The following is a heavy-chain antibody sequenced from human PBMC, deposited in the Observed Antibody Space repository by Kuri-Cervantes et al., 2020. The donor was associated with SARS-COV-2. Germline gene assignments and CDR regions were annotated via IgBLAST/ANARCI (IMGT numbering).Heavy chain of an antibody. J-gene: IGHJ4*02. CDR1: GYTFTSYD. CDR2: MNPNSGNT. CDR3: ARVASSIAARLYYFDY. Sequence: ASVKVSCKASGYTFTSYDINWVRQATGQGLEWTGWMNPNSGNTGYAQKFQGRVTMTRNTSISTAYMELSSLRSEDTAVYYCARVASSIAARLYYFDYWGQGTLVTVSS. V-gene: IGHV1-8*01. D-gene: IGHD6-6*01.